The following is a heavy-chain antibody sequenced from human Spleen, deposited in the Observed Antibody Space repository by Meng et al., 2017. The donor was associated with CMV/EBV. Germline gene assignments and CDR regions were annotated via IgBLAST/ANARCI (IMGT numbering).Heavy chain of an antibody. CDR1: GFTLSSYW. Sequence: GESLKISCAASGFTLSSYWMNWVRQAPGKGLEWVANIRQDGSEKYYVDSVKGRFTISRDSSKNTLYLQMNNLKTDDTAVYYCARVGNYYDSSGPLDYWGQGTLVTVSS. V-gene: IGHV3-7*01. CDR2: IRQDGSEK. D-gene: IGHD3-22*01. J-gene: IGHJ4*02. CDR3: ARVGNYYDSSGPLDY.